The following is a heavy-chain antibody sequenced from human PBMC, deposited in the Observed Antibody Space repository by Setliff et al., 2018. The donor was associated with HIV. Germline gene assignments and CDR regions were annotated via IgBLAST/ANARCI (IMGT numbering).Heavy chain of an antibody. CDR3: ARDSCGTTACYGPDM. V-gene: IGHV4-61*02. Sequence: KSSETLSLTCTVSGVSITNGTFYWNWIRQPAGKGLEWIGRIAKTGSTNYNPSLKSRLTISMDTSKNQFSLKLNPVTAADTAVYYCARDSCGTTACYGPDMWGPGTMVTVSS. CDR2: IAKTGST. D-gene: IGHD2-15*01. J-gene: IGHJ3*02. CDR1: GVSITNGTFY.